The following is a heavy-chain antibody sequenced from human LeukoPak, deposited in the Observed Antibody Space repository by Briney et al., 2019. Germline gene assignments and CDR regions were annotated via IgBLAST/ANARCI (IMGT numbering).Heavy chain of an antibody. CDR1: GDSISSTTYN. CDR2: IYYTGIT. V-gene: IGHV4-39*01. CDR3: ARGFRYCSGGSCYPGVNWFDP. D-gene: IGHD2-15*01. Sequence: SETLSLTCTVSGDSISSTTYNWGWIRQPPGKGLEWIGSIYYTGITYYNPSLKSRVTMSVDTSENQSSLNLNSVTAADTAVYYCARGFRYCSGGSCYPGVNWFDPWGQGTLVTVSS. J-gene: IGHJ5*02.